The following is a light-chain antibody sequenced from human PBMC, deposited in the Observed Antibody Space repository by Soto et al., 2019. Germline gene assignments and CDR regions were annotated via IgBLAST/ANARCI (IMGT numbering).Light chain of an antibody. V-gene: IGLV2-14*01. Sequence: QSALTQPASVSGSPGQSITISCTGTSSDVGGSAYVSWYQHPGKAPKLMIYEVSNRPSGVSNRFSGSKSGNTASLTISGLQADDEADYYCNSYAGDIIRFVFGTGTKVTVL. CDR1: SSDVGGSAY. J-gene: IGLJ1*01. CDR2: EVS. CDR3: NSYAGDIIRFV.